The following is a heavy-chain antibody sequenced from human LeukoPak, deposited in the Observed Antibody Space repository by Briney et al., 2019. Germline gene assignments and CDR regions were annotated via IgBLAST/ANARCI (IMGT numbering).Heavy chain of an antibody. Sequence: GASVKVSCKASGGTFSSYAISWVRQAPGQALEWMGGIIPIFGTANYAQKFQGRVTITADESTSTAYMELSSLRSEDTAVYYCARDGKQGGFDYWGQGTLVTVSS. J-gene: IGHJ4*02. D-gene: IGHD1-26*01. CDR2: IIPIFGTA. V-gene: IGHV1-69*13. CDR1: GGTFSSYA. CDR3: ARDGKQGGFDY.